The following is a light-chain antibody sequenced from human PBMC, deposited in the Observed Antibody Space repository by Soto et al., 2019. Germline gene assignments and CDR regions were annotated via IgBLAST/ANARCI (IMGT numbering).Light chain of an antibody. J-gene: IGKJ1*01. CDR2: SAS. CDR1: QDSSDE. CDR3: LQDYAYPWT. Sequence: AIQMTQSPSSLSASVGDRVIITCRASQDSSDELGWYQQKPGKAPKLLIYSASTLQSGVPSRLSGSESVTDFTLTIRSLQHDDFASYFCLQDYAYPWTFCQGARVEI. V-gene: IGKV1-6*01.